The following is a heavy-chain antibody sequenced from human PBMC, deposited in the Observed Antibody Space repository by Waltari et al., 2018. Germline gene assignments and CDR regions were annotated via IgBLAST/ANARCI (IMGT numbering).Heavy chain of an antibody. Sequence: QLQLQESGPGLVKPSETLSLTCTVSGGSISSSSYYWGWIRQPPGKGLEWIGSIYYSGSTYYNPSLKSRVTISVDTSKNQFSRKLSSVTAADTAVYYCARQYCTNGVCLPPDAFDIWGQGTMVTVSS. CDR3: ARQYCTNGVCLPPDAFDI. CDR1: GGSISSSSYY. D-gene: IGHD2-8*01. V-gene: IGHV4-39*01. J-gene: IGHJ3*02. CDR2: IYYSGST.